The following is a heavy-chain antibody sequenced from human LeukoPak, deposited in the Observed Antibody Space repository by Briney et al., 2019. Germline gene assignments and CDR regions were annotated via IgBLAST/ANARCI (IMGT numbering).Heavy chain of an antibody. J-gene: IGHJ4*02. CDR1: GYSFTSYW. V-gene: IGHV5-51*01. CDR2: IYPGDSDT. Sequence: GESLQISCKGSGYSFTSYWIGWVRQMPGKGLEGMGIIYPGDSDTRYSPSFQGKVTISADKSISTAYLQWSSLKASDTAMYYCARLVIRAALRYSDWSPNYFDYWGQGTLVTVSS. D-gene: IGHD3-9*01. CDR3: ARLVIRAALRYSDWSPNYFDY.